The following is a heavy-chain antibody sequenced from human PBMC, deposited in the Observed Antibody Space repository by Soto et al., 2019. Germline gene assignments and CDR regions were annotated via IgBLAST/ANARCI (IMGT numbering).Heavy chain of an antibody. V-gene: IGHV3-33*01. Sequence: PGGSLRLSCAASGFTFGSYGMNWVRQAPGKGLEWVAVIWYDGSNEEYADSVKGRFTISRDNSMNTLNLQMSSLRVEDTAVYYCPTLSTCGGRGGWRHIDYWGQGTLVTVAS. CDR2: IWYDGSNE. CDR3: PTLSTCGGRGGWRHIDY. J-gene: IGHJ4*02. CDR1: GFTFGSYG. D-gene: IGHD2-21*01.